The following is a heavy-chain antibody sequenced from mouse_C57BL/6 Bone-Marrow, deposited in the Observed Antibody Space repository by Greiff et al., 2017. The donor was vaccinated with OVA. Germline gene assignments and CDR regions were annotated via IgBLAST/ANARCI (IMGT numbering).Heavy chain of an antibody. CDR3: ASRGYGTAFAY. J-gene: IGHJ3*01. CDR2: ISNGGGST. V-gene: IGHV5-12*01. D-gene: IGHD2-10*02. CDR1: GFTFSDYY. Sequence: EVKLMESGGGLVQPGGSLKLSCAASGFTFSDYYMYWVRQTPEKRLEWVAYISNGGGSTYYPDTVKGRFTISRDNAKNTLYLQMSRLKSEDTAMYYCASRGYGTAFAYWGQGTLVTVSA.